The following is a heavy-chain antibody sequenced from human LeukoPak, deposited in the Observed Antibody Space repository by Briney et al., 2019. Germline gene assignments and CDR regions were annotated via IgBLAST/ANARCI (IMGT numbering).Heavy chain of an antibody. CDR1: GGSISSYY. D-gene: IGHD2-2*01. Sequence: PSETLSLTCTVSGGSISSYYWSWIRQPAGKGLEWIGRIYTSGSTNYNPSLKSRVTISVDTSKNQFSLKLSSVTAADTAVYYCARSYCSSTSCYEYWFDPWGQGTLVTVSS. CDR2: IYTSGST. J-gene: IGHJ5*02. CDR3: ARSYCSSTSCYEYWFDP. V-gene: IGHV4-4*07.